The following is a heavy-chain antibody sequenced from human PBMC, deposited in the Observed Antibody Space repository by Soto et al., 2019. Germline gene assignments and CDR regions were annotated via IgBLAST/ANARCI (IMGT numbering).Heavy chain of an antibody. CDR3: ARAAVLTFTRFYDVDV. J-gene: IGHJ6*02. D-gene: IGHD6-13*01. V-gene: IGHV1-69*18. CDR2: IIPMFGTT. Sequence: QVQLVQSGAEVKTPGSSVKVSCEASGGTFNSYSINWVRQAPGQGLEWMGRIIPMFGTTDYEQRFQGRVTFTADESTNTASMEVTNLTSEDTAVYYCARAAVLTFTRFYDVDVWGQGTTVTVSS. CDR1: GGTFNSYS.